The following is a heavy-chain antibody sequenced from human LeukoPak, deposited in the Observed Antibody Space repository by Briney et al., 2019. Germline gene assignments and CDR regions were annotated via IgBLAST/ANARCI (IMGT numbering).Heavy chain of an antibody. Sequence: SETLSLTCSVSGGSISGYYWSWIRQPPGKGLEWIGYIHSNGRTNSNPSLKSRVTISVDTFKNQFSLNLISVTAADTAVYYCARYYCPNGVCRGFDYWGQGTLVTVSS. V-gene: IGHV4-59*01. CDR2: IHSNGRT. D-gene: IGHD2-8*01. J-gene: IGHJ4*02. CDR1: GGSISGYY. CDR3: ARYYCPNGVCRGFDY.